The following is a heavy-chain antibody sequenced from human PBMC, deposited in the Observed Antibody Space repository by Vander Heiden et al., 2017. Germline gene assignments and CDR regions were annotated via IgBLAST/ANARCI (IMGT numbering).Heavy chain of an antibody. CDR1: GYTFTGYY. CDR3: ARDLGELELRPFYYYYYGMDV. J-gene: IGHJ6*02. V-gene: IGHV1-2*02. D-gene: IGHD1-7*01. Sequence: QVQLVQSGAEVKKPGASVKVSCKASGYTFTGYYMHWVRQAPGQGLEWMGWIKPNSGGTNYAQKFQGRVTMTRDTSIRTAYMELSRLRSDDTAVYYCARDLGELELRPFYYYYYGMDVWGQGTTVTVSS. CDR2: IKPNSGGT.